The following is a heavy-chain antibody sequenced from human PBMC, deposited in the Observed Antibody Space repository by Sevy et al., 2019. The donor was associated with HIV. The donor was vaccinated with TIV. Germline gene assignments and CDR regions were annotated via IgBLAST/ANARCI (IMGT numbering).Heavy chain of an antibody. CDR3: VKEVSQYSYSDY. CDR1: GFTFSNYA. Sequence: GGSPRLSCAASGFTFSNYAMSWVRQTPGKGLEWVSAISGSADATYYTDSVKGRFTISRDNSKNTVYQQMNSLRAEDTAVYYCVKEVSQYSYSDYWGQGTLVTVSS. D-gene: IGHD5-18*01. J-gene: IGHJ4*02. V-gene: IGHV3-23*01. CDR2: ISGSADAT.